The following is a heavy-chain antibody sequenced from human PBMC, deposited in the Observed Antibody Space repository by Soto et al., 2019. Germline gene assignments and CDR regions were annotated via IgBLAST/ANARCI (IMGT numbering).Heavy chain of an antibody. Sequence: GGSLRLSCAASGFTFSSYSMNWVRQAPGKGLEWVSYISSSSTIYYADSVKGRSTISRDNAKNSLYLQMNSLRDEDTAVYYCARESIKYDILTGFFPAADYWGQGTLVTVSS. CDR2: ISSSSTI. J-gene: IGHJ4*02. D-gene: IGHD3-9*01. CDR3: ARESIKYDILTGFFPAADY. CDR1: GFTFSSYS. V-gene: IGHV3-48*02.